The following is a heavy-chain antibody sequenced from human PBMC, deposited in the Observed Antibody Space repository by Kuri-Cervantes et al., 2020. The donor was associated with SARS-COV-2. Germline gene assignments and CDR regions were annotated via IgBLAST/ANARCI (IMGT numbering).Heavy chain of an antibody. CDR3: ARLVPYYDFWSGSYYFDY. J-gene: IGHJ4*02. CDR2: IYYSGST. D-gene: IGHD3-3*01. CDR1: GGSISSSSYY. Sequence: SETLSLTCTVSGGSISSSSYYWGWIRQPPGKGLEWIGSIYYSGSTYYNPSLKSRVTISVDTSKNQFSLKLSSATAADTAVYYCARLVPYYDFWSGSYYFDYWGQGTLVTVSS. V-gene: IGHV4-39*01.